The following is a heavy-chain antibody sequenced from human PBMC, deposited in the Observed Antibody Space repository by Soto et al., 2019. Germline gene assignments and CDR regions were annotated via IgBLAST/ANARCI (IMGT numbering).Heavy chain of an antibody. J-gene: IGHJ6*03. D-gene: IGHD6-6*01. CDR3: ARIQQLVQSYYYYYMDV. CDR2: ISAYNGNT. V-gene: IGHV1-18*01. CDR1: GYTFTSYG. Sequence: GASVKVSCKASGYTFTSYGISWVRQAPGQGLEWMGWISAYNGNTNYAQKLQGRVTMTTDTSTSTAYMDLRSLRSDDTAVYYCARIQQLVQSYYYYYMDVWGKGTTVTVSS.